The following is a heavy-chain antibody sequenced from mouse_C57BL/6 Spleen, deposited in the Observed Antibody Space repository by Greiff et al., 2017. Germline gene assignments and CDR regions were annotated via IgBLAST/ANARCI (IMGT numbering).Heavy chain of an antibody. D-gene: IGHD1-1*01. V-gene: IGHV5-17*01. CDR1: GFTFSDYG. CDR2: ISSGSSTI. CDR3: ARAFSSYEAMDY. Sequence: EVQVVESGGGLVKPGGSLKLSCAASGFTFSDYGMHWVRQAPEKGLEWVAYISSGSSTIYYADTVKGRFTISRANAKNTLFLHMTSLRSEDTAMYYCARAFSSYEAMDYWGQGTSVTVSS. J-gene: IGHJ4*01.